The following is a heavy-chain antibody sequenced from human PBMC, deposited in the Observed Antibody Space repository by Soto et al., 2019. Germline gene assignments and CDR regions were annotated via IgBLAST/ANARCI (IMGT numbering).Heavy chain of an antibody. CDR1: GFTFDDYT. CDR2: ISWDGGST. J-gene: IGHJ6*02. CDR3: AKDNRRTYYDFWSGYYTHNLYYYYGMDV. D-gene: IGHD3-3*01. Sequence: LRLSCAASGFTFDDYTMHWVRQAPGKGLEWVSLISWDGGSTYYADSVKGRFTISRDNSKNSLYLQMNSLRTEDTALYYCAKDNRRTYYDFWSGYYTHNLYYYYGMDVWGQGTTVTVSS. V-gene: IGHV3-43*01.